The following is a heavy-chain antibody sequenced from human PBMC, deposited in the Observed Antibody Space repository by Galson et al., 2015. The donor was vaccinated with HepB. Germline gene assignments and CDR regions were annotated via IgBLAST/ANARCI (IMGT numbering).Heavy chain of an antibody. V-gene: IGHV3-7*03. J-gene: IGHJ2*01. CDR3: ARHGDDYGAQYWYFDL. Sequence: SLRLSCAASGFTFSSYWMSWVRQAPGKGLEWVANIKQDGSEKYYVGSVKGRFTISRDNAKNSVYLQMNSLRAEDTAVYYCARHGDDYGAQYWYFDLWGRGTLVTVSS. CDR2: IKQDGSEK. D-gene: IGHD4-17*01. CDR1: GFTFSSYW.